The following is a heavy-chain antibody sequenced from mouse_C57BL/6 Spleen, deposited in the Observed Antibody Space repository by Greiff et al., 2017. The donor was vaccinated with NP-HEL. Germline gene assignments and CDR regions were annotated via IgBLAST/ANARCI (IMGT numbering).Heavy chain of an antibody. J-gene: IGHJ4*01. CDR1: GYTFTSYW. D-gene: IGHD1-1*01. CDR3: ARSYYGSSYYYAMDY. V-gene: IGHV1-61*01. CDR2: IYPSDSET. Sequence: QVQLQQSGAELVRPGSSVKLSCKASGYTFTSYWMDWVKQRPGQGLEWIGNIYPSDSETHYNQKFKDKATLTVDKSSSTAYMQLSSLTSEDSAVYYCARSYYGSSYYYAMDYWGQGTSVTVSS.